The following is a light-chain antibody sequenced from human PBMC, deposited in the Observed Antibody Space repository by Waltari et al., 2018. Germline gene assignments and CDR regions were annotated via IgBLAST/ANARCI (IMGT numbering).Light chain of an antibody. J-gene: IGKJ1*01. CDR1: QNVSNN. V-gene: IGKV3-15*01. CDR3: QHHATSRWT. Sequence: VMTQSPATLSLSPGERATLSCRASQNVSNNVAWYQQRPGQAPRVLIFGASARATDIPTRFRGSGSGTDFTLTISSLQSEDFANYYCQHHATSRWTFGQGTRVEI. CDR2: GAS.